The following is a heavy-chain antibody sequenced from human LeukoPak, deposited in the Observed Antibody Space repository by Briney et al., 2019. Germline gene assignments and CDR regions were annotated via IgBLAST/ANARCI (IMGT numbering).Heavy chain of an antibody. CDR2: MNPNSGNT. Sequence: GASVKVSCKASGYTFTTYDINWVRQATGQGLEWMGWMNPNSGNTGYAQKFQGRVTITRNTSISTAYIELSSLRSGDTAVYYCASASWGDYDLLTGYYSDYYFDYWGQGTLVTVSS. J-gene: IGHJ4*02. CDR1: GYTFTTYD. CDR3: ASASWGDYDLLTGYYSDYYFDY. D-gene: IGHD3-9*01. V-gene: IGHV1-8*03.